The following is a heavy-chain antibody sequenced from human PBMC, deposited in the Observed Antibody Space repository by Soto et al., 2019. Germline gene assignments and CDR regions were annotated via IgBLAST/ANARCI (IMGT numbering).Heavy chain of an antibody. J-gene: IGHJ4*02. Sequence: GGSLRLSCVGSGFIFSNNGMHWVRQTPGKGLEWVAFMSYDGSDTFYADSVKARFTFSRDNSKNTLFLHMSNLRAEDTAMYYCTIVRVADSALDHWGQGTLVTVSS. CDR2: MSYDGSDT. CDR3: TIVRVADSALDH. D-gene: IGHD3-10*02. CDR1: GFIFSNNG. V-gene: IGHV3-30*02.